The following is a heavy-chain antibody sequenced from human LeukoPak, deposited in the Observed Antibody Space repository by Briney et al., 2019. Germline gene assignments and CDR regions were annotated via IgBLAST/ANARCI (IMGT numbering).Heavy chain of an antibody. D-gene: IGHD1-26*01. V-gene: IGHV3-30*03. CDR3: ARNQMGFDY. J-gene: IGHJ4*02. Sequence: GGSLRLSCAASGFTFSSYGMHWVRQAPGKGLEWVAVISYDGSNKYYADSVKGRFTISRDNSNNTLYLQMNSLRPEDTAVYYCARNQMGFDYWGQGTLVTVSS. CDR2: ISYDGSNK. CDR1: GFTFSSYG.